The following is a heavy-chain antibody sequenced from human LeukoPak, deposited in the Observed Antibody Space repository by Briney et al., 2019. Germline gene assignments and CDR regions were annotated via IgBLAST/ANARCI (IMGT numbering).Heavy chain of an antibody. Sequence: PGGSLRLSCAASGFTFSHYGLHWVRQAPGKGLEWVAVIWYDGSNKYYADSVKGRFTISRDNSKNTLYLQMSSLRAEDTALYYCASRSSVAASGPGWGQGILVTVSS. CDR1: GFTFSHYG. CDR2: IWYDGSNK. CDR3: ASRSSVAASGPG. V-gene: IGHV3-33*01. J-gene: IGHJ4*02. D-gene: IGHD2-15*01.